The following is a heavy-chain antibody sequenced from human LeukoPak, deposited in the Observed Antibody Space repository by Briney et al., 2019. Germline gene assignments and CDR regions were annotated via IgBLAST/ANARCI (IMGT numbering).Heavy chain of an antibody. CDR3: AKADLPSTISQYYFDY. CDR1: RFTFDDYA. CDR2: ISWNSGSI. D-gene: IGHD3-3*01. V-gene: IGHV3-9*01. J-gene: IGHJ4*02. Sequence: PGGSLRLSCAASRFTFDDYAMHWVRQAPGKGLEWVSGISWNSGSIGYADSVKGRFTISRDNAKNSLYLQINSLRAEDTALYYCAKADLPSTISQYYFDYWGQGTLVTVSS.